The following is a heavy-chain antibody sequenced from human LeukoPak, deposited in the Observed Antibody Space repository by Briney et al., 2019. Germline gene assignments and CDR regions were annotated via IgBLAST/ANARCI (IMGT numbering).Heavy chain of an antibody. Sequence: GGSLRLSCGTSGFTFSDSWMSWFRQAPGQGLEWMASIKDDGSDKYYLDSVRGRFTISRDNAEDSLYLQLDDLRAEDTAVFYCARHLLRGQNFDYWGQGTLVTVSS. CDR3: ARHLLRGQNFDY. CDR1: GFTFSDSW. CDR2: IKDDGSDK. V-gene: IGHV3-7*01. J-gene: IGHJ4*02.